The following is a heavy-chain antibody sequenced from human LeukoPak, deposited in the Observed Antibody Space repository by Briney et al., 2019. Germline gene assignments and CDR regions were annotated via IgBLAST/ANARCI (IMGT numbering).Heavy chain of an antibody. V-gene: IGHV3-48*02. CDR2: ISSSSNAI. CDR3: ARDRSSGWPNNWFDP. D-gene: IGHD6-19*01. Sequence: GGSLRLSCAASGFTFSTYAMSWVRQAPGKGLEWVSYISSSSNAIYYADSVEGRFTISRDNAKNSLYLQMNSLRDEDTAVYYCARDRSSGWPNNWFDPWGQGTLVTVSS. J-gene: IGHJ5*02. CDR1: GFTFSTYA.